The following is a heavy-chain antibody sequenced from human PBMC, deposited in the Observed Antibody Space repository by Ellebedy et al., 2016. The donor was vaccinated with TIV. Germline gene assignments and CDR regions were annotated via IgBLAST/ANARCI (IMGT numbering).Heavy chain of an antibody. J-gene: IGHJ4*02. V-gene: IGHV1-69*13. CDR1: GGTFSSYA. CDR3: ARGIYVYGSGSYFDY. D-gene: IGHD3-10*01. Sequence: AASVKVSCKASGGTFSSYAISWVRQAPGQGLEWMGGIIPIFGTANYAQKFQGRVTITADESTSTAYMELSSLRSEDTAVYYCARGIYVYGSGSYFDYWGQGTLVTVSS. CDR2: IIPIFGTA.